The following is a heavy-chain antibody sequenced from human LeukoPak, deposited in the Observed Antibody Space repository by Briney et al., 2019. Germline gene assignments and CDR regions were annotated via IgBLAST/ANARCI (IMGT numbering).Heavy chain of an antibody. CDR3: ARAVAGTTWFDP. Sequence: GRSLRLSCAASGFTFSSYGMHWVRQAPGKGLEWVAVISYDGSNKYYADSVKGRFTISRDNSKNTLYLQMNSLRAEDTAVYYCARAVAGTTWFDPWGQGTLVTVSS. CDR1: GFTFSSYG. D-gene: IGHD6-19*01. J-gene: IGHJ5*02. V-gene: IGHV3-30*03. CDR2: ISYDGSNK.